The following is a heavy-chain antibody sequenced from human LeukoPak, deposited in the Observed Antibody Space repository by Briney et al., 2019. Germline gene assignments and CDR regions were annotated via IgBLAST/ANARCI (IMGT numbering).Heavy chain of an antibody. V-gene: IGHV3-30*01. CDR1: GFTFSSYA. J-gene: IGHJ1*01. CDR2: ISYDGSNK. Sequence: GGSLRLSCAASGFTFSSYAMHWVRQAPGKGLEWVAVISYDGSNKYYADSVKGRFTISRDNSKNTLYLQMNSLRAEDTAVYYCAKDVYSNYGHFQYWGQGTLATVSS. D-gene: IGHD4-11*01. CDR3: AKDVYSNYGHFQY.